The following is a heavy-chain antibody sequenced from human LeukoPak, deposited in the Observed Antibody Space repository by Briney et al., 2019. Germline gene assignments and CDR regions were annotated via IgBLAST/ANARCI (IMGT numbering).Heavy chain of an antibody. CDR1: GFTFSSYA. Sequence: PGGSLRLSCAASGFTFSSYAMSWVRQAPGKGLEWVSAISGSGGSTYYADSVKGRFTISRDNSKNTPYLQMNSLRAEDTAVYYCAKFSSGFTEFDYWGQGTLVTVSS. J-gene: IGHJ4*02. CDR3: AKFSSGFTEFDY. D-gene: IGHD3-10*01. V-gene: IGHV3-23*01. CDR2: ISGSGGST.